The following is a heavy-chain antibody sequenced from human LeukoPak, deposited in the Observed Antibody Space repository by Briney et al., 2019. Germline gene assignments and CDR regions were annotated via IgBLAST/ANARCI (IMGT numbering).Heavy chain of an antibody. CDR3: AKLRLDPEYYYDSSGLGY. V-gene: IGHV3-23*01. Sequence: AGGSLRLSCAASGFTFSSYAMSLVRQAPGKGLEWVSAISGSGGSTYYADSVKGRFTISRDNSKNTLYLQMNSLRAEDTAVYYCAKLRLDPEYYYDSSGLGYWGQGTLVTVSS. J-gene: IGHJ4*02. D-gene: IGHD3-22*01. CDR2: ISGSGGST. CDR1: GFTFSSYA.